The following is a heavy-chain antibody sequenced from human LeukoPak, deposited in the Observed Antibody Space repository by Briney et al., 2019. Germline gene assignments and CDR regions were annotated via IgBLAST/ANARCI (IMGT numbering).Heavy chain of an antibody. J-gene: IGHJ4*02. D-gene: IGHD7-27*01. V-gene: IGHV4-59*02. CDR2: IYHTGST. Sequence: PSETLPLTCTISGGSVSDYYWSWIRQSPGKGLEWIGYIYHTGSTSYSPSLKSRVTVSADTSQNQFSLKLSSVTAADTAVYYCASRKLGNDYWGQGTLVTVSS. CDR1: GGSVSDYY. CDR3: ASRKLGNDY.